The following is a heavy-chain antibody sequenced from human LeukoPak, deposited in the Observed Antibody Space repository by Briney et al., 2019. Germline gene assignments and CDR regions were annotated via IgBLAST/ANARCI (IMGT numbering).Heavy chain of an antibody. V-gene: IGHV1-8*01. Sequence: GASVKVSCKASGYTFTSYDINWVRQATGQGLEWMGWMNPNSGNTRYAQKFQGRVTMTRNTSISTAYMELSSLRSEDTAVYYCARRDVVVPAAMVTFDPWGQGTLVTVSS. D-gene: IGHD2-2*01. J-gene: IGHJ5*02. CDR1: GYTFTSYD. CDR2: MNPNSGNT. CDR3: ARRDVVVPAAMVTFDP.